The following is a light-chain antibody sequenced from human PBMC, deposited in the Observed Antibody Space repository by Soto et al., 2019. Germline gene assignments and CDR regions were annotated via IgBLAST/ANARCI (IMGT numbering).Light chain of an antibody. CDR3: QQYGSSPLT. V-gene: IGKV3-20*01. CDR1: QSVSSSY. Sequence: EIVLTQSPGTLSLSPRERATLSCRASQSVSSSYLAWYQQKPGQAPRLLIYGASSRATGIPDRFSGSGSGTAFTITISRLEPEDFAVYYCQQYGSSPLTFGGGTKVDIK. J-gene: IGKJ4*01. CDR2: GAS.